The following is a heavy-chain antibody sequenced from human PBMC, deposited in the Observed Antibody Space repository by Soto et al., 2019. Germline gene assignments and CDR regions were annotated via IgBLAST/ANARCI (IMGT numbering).Heavy chain of an antibody. D-gene: IGHD6-13*01. J-gene: IGHJ5*02. V-gene: IGHV3-23*01. CDR2: ISGSGGST. CDR3: AKVNSSSWYSINWFDP. Sequence: EVQLLESGGGLVQPGGSLRLSCAASGFTFSSYAMSWVRQAPGKGLEWVSAISGSGGSTYYADSVKGRFTISRDNSKNTLYLQMNSLRAEDTAVYYCAKVNSSSWYSINWFDPWGQGTLVTVSS. CDR1: GFTFSSYA.